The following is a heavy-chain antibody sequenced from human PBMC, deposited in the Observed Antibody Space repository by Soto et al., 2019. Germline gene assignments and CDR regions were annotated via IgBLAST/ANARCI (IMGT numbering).Heavy chain of an antibody. CDR2: INPNSGGT. CDR1: GYIFTGYH. Sequence: SAKVSCNDPGYIFTGYHINWARQAPGQGLERMGWINPNSGGTKYAQKFQGRVTMTRDTSISTAYMELSSLRSDDTAVYYCAREELPIYYYHMDVWAQG. J-gene: IGHJ6*02. V-gene: IGHV1-2*02. CDR3: AREELPIYYYHMDV. D-gene: IGHD1-7*01.